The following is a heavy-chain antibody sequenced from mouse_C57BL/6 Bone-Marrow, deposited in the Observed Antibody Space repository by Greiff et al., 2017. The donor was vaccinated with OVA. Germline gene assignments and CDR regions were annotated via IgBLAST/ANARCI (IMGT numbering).Heavy chain of an antibody. CDR3: ARGLQPWFAY. J-gene: IGHJ3*01. Sequence: QVQLQQPGAELVKPGASVKLSCTASGYTFTSYWMQWVKQRPGQGLEWIGEIDPSDSYTNYTQKFKGKATLTVDTSSSTAYMQLSSLTSEDSAVYYCARGLQPWFAYAGQGTLVTVS. V-gene: IGHV1-50*01. CDR2: IDPSDSYT. CDR1: GYTFTSYW. D-gene: IGHD3-1*01.